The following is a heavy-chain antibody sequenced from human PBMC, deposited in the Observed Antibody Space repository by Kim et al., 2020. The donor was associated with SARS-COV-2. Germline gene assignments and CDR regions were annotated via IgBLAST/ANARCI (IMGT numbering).Heavy chain of an antibody. CDR3: ARQENFGVVISRPGDWFDP. Sequence: GESLKISCKGSGYSFTSYWISWVRQMPGKGLEWMGRIDPSDSYTNYSPSFQGHVTISADKSISTAYLQWSSLKASDTAMYYCARQENFGVVISRPGDWFDPWGQGTLVTVSS. J-gene: IGHJ5*02. V-gene: IGHV5-10-1*01. CDR1: GYSFTSYW. CDR2: IDPSDSYT. D-gene: IGHD3-3*01.